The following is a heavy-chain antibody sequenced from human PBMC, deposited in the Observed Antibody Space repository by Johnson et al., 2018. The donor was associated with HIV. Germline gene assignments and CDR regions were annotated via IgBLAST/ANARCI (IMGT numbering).Heavy chain of an antibody. V-gene: IGHV3-33*03. J-gene: IGHJ3*02. D-gene: IGHD6-13*01. CDR2: IWYDGSNK. Sequence: QVQLVESGGGLVQPGGSLRLSCAASEFSFSTYAMHWVRQAPGKGLEWVAVIWYDGSNKNYADSVKGRFTISRDNSKNAMSLQMNSLRAEDTAVYYCALDGESQQLPLGDALDILGQGTMVTVSS. CDR1: EFSFSTYA. CDR3: ALDGESQQLPLGDALDI.